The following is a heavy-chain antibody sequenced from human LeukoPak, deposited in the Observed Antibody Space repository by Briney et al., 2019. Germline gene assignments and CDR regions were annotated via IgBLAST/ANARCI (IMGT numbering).Heavy chain of an antibody. CDR2: ISSSSSYI. V-gene: IGHV3-21*01. CDR3: ASHKGEQWLLLDY. J-gene: IGHJ4*02. CDR1: GFTFSSYS. D-gene: IGHD6-19*01. Sequence: PGGSLRLSCAASGFTFSSYSMNWVRQAPGKGLEWVSSISSSSSYIYYADSVKGRFTISRDNAKNSLYLQMNSLRAEDTAVYYCASHKGEQWLLLDYWGQGTLVTVSS.